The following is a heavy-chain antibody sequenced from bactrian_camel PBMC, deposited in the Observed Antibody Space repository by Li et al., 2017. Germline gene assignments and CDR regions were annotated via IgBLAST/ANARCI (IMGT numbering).Heavy chain of an antibody. Sequence: VQLVESGGGSVQPGGSLRLSCGASGHTYSSNCMGWFRQAPGKGLERVSLISSSGGSTLYADSVKGRFTISRDNAKNTINLELNSLKTEDTAMYYCTRDRGLAVPAGSFDYWAQGTQVTVS. CDR1: GHTYSSNC. CDR3: TRDRGLAVPAGSFDY. J-gene: IGHJ6*01. V-gene: IGHV3S40*01. D-gene: IGHD6*01. CDR2: ISSSGGST.